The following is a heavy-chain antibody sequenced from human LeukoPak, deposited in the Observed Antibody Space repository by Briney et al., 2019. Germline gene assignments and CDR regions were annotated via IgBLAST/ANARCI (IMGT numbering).Heavy chain of an antibody. J-gene: IGHJ4*02. CDR2: FDPEDGET. CDR1: GYTLTELS. D-gene: IGHD3-9*01. CDR3: ATGYDILTGYSR. V-gene: IGHV1-24*01. Sequence: GASVKVSCKVSGYTLTELSMHWVRQAPGKGLEWMGGFDPEDGETIYAQKFQGRVTMTEDTSTDTAYMELSSLRSEDTAVYYCATGYDILTGYSRWGQGTLVTVSS.